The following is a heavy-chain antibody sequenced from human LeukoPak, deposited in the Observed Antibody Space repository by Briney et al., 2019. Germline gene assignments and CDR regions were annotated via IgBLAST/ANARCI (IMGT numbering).Heavy chain of an antibody. Sequence: AETLSLTCTVSGVSISSYYWSWIRQPPGKGLEWIGYIYYSGSTNYNPSLKSRVTISIHTSKNQFSLTLSSVTAADTDVYYCARGRSIAARPGMDVWGQGTTVTVSS. CDR3: ARGRSIAARPGMDV. D-gene: IGHD6-6*01. CDR2: IYYSGST. V-gene: IGHV4-59*01. J-gene: IGHJ6*02. CDR1: GVSISSYY.